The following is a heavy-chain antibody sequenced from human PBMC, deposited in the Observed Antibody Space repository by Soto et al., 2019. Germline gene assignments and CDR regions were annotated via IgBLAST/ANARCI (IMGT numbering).Heavy chain of an antibody. J-gene: IGHJ6*02. Sequence: GESLKISCKGSGYSFTSYWISWVRQMPGKGLEWMGRIDPSDSYTNYSPSFQGHVTISADKSISTAYLQWSSLKASDTAMYYCVRRPREAADPYHYDVMYVRARGTTVPVS. CDR2: IDPSDSYT. V-gene: IGHV5-10-1*01. CDR3: VRRPREAADPYHYDVMYV. CDR1: GYSFTSYW. D-gene: IGHD6-13*01.